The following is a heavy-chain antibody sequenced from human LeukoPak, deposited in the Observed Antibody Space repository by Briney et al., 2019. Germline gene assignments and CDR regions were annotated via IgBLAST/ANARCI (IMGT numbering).Heavy chain of an antibody. J-gene: IGHJ3*02. CDR3: AKDIESKQWLDAFDI. CDR1: GFTFDDYA. D-gene: IGHD6-19*01. CDR2: ISWNSGSI. Sequence: PGGSLRLSCAASGFTFDDYAMHWVRQAPGKGLEWVSGISWNSGSIGYADSVKGRFTISRDNAKNSLYLQMNSLRAEDTALYYCAKDIESKQWLDAFDIWGQGTMVTVSS. V-gene: IGHV3-9*01.